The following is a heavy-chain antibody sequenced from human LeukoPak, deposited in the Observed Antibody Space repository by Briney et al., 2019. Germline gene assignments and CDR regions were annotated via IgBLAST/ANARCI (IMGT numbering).Heavy chain of an antibody. CDR2: IYHSGET. CDR1: GGSISSTSYY. D-gene: IGHD2-8*01. V-gene: IGHV4-39*07. J-gene: IGHJ5*02. CDR3: AETNTQDWFDP. Sequence: SETLSLTCRVSGGSISSTSYYWGWIRQPPGKGLEWIASIYHSGETFYNPSLESRVAISVDTSNNEVFLDLYSVTAADTAMYYCAETNTQDWFDPWGQGALVTVSS.